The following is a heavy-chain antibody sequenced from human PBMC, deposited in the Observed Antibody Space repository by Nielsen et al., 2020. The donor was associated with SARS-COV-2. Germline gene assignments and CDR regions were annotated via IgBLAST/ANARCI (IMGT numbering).Heavy chain of an antibody. Sequence: GESLKISCKGSGYSFTSYWISWVRQMPGKGLEWMGRIDPSDSYTNYSPSFQGHVTISADKSISTAYLQWSSLKASDTAMYYCARPSEPWVVTQSGDAFDIWGQGTMVTVSS. D-gene: IGHD3-22*01. CDR3: ARPSEPWVVTQSGDAFDI. J-gene: IGHJ3*02. V-gene: IGHV5-10-1*01. CDR2: IDPSDSYT. CDR1: GYSFTSYW.